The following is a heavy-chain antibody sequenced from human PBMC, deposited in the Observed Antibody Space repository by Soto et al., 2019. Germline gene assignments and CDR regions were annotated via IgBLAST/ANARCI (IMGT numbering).Heavy chain of an antibody. J-gene: IGHJ3*02. Sequence: EVQLVESGGGLVQPGGSLRLSCAASGFTFSSYAMHWVRQAPGKGLEYVSAISSNGGSTYYANSVKGRFTISRDNSKNTLYLQMRSLRAEDIAVYYCARGGVEADCSGGSCICSQPFDIWGQGTMVTVSS. CDR1: GFTFSSYA. CDR2: ISSNGGST. CDR3: ARGGVEADCSGGSCICSQPFDI. D-gene: IGHD2-15*01. V-gene: IGHV3-64*01.